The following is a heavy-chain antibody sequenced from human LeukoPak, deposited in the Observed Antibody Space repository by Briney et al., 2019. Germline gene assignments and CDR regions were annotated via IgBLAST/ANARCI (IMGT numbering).Heavy chain of an antibody. CDR1: GGSISSRY. J-gene: IGHJ6*03. D-gene: IGHD2-15*01. CDR3: ARDRDCTGGSCYYVDV. Sequence: SETLSLTCTVSGGSISSRYWSWIRQPPGKGLEWIGYIYYSGSTNYNPSLKSRLTISVDTSNNQFSLHLSSVTAADTAVYYCARDRDCTGGSCYYVDVWGKGTTVTVSS. CDR2: IYYSGST. V-gene: IGHV4-59*11.